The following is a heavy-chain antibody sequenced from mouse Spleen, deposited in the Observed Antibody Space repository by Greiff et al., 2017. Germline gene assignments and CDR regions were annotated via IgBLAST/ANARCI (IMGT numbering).Heavy chain of an antibody. J-gene: IGHJ1*01. CDR1: GFTFSSYA. V-gene: IGHV5-6-2*01. Sequence: EVHLVESGGGLVKPGGSLKLSCAASGFTFSSYAMSWVRQTPEKRLEWVAAINSNGGSTYYPDTVKDRFTISRDNAKNTLYLQMSSLRSEDTALYYCARPSTGTRYFDVWGAGTTVTVSS. D-gene: IGHD4-1*02. CDR3: ARPSTGTRYFDV. CDR2: INSNGGST.